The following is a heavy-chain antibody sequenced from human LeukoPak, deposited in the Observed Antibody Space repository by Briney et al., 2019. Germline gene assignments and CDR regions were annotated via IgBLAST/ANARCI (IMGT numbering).Heavy chain of an antibody. D-gene: IGHD1-26*01. CDR2: ISGSGGST. CDR1: GFPFSTYA. V-gene: IGHV3-23*01. CDR3: AKGHIVGTKGRADFDY. Sequence: PGGSLRLSCAASGFPFSTYAMSWVRQAPGKGLEWVSAISGSGGSTSYADSVKGRFTISRDNSKNTLYLQMNSLRAEDTAVYYCAKGHIVGTKGRADFDYWGQGTLVTVSS. J-gene: IGHJ4*02.